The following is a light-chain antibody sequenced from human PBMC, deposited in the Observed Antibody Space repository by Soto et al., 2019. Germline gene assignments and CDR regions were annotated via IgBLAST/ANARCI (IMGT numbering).Light chain of an antibody. CDR2: AAS. CDR3: LQYYNFSWT. CDR1: QDIRNT. V-gene: IGKV1-6*01. Sequence: IQMTQSPSSLSASVGDRVAISCRASQDIRNTLAWYQQKPGEAPKLLIFAASNLQSGVNSRFSGSGSVTDFTLAITGLQPEDFATYYCLQYYNFSWTFGQGTKGDIK. J-gene: IGKJ1*01.